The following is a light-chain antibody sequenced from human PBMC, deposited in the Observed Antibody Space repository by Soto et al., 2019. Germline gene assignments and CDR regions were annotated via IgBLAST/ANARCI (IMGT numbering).Light chain of an antibody. J-gene: IGKJ1*01. CDR2: GAS. V-gene: IGKV3-15*01. CDR3: QQYNNWPRT. CDR1: QSVSSN. Sequence: EIVMTQSPATLSVSPGERATLSCRASQSVSSNLAWYQQKPGQAPRLLIYGASTRDTGIPARFSGSGSGTEFTLTISSLQSEDFVTYYCQQYNNWPRTFGQGTKVE.